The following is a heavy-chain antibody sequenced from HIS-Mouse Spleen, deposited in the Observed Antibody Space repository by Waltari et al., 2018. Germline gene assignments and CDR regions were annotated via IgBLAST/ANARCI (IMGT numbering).Heavy chain of an antibody. Sequence: QVTLRESGPALVKPTQTLTLTCTFSGFSLSTSGMCVSRIRQPPGKALERLARIDWDDDKYYSNSLKTRLTISKDTSKNQVVLTMTNMDPVDTATYYCARIAEGYSSGWYAFDYWGQGTLVTVSS. V-gene: IGHV2-70*15. D-gene: IGHD6-19*01. CDR3: ARIAEGYSSGWYAFDY. CDR1: GFSLSTSGMC. CDR2: IDWDDDK. J-gene: IGHJ4*02.